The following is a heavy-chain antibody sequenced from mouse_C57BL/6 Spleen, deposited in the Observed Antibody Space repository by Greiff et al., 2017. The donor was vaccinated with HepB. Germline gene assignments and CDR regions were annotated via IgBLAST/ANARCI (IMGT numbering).Heavy chain of an antibody. Sequence: DVKLVESGGGLVKPGGSLKLSCAASGFTFSSYTMSWVRQTPEKRLEWVATISGGGGNTYYPDSVKGRFTISRDNAKNTLYLQMSSLRSEDTALYYCARLTGTWAYWGQGTLVTVSA. V-gene: IGHV5-9*01. CDR1: GFTFSSYT. D-gene: IGHD4-1*01. CDR3: ARLTGTWAY. J-gene: IGHJ3*01. CDR2: ISGGGGNT.